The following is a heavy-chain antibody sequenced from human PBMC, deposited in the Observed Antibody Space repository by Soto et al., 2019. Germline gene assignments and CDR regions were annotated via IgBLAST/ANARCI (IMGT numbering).Heavy chain of an antibody. V-gene: IGHV2-5*02. CDR2: IYSDDDE. CDR3: AHRRRGSGSYYVDY. J-gene: IGHJ4*02. D-gene: IGHD3-10*01. CDR1: GFSLTTSEVG. Sequence: QITLKESGPTLVKPTQTLTLTCTFSGFSLTTSEVGVGWIRQPPGKALEWLALIYSDDDERYNPSLENRLIITKHTSKNQVVLSMTNMGPVGTATHYCAHRRRGSGSYYVDYCGQGTLVMVSS.